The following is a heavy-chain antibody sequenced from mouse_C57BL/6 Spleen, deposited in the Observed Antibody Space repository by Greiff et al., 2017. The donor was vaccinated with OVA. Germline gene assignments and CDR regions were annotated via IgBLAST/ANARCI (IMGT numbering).Heavy chain of an antibody. CDR2: ISDGGSYT. D-gene: IGHD2-3*01. V-gene: IGHV5-4*01. CDR1: GFTFSSYA. CDR3: ARDPDGYFYFDY. Sequence: EVKLMESGGGLVKPGGSLKLSCAASGFTFSSYAMSWVRQTPEKRLEWVATISDGGSYTYYPDNVKGRFTISRDNAKNNLYLQMSHLKSEDTAMYYCARDPDGYFYFDYWGQGTTLTVSS. J-gene: IGHJ2*01.